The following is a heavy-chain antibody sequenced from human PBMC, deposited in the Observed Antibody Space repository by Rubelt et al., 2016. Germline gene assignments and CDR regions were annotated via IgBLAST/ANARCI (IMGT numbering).Heavy chain of an antibody. D-gene: IGHD4-23*01. CDR3: ARVSRATLVTLNYYGMDV. V-gene: IGHV3-33*01. CDR1: YR. CDR2: IWSDGSKK. J-gene: IGHJ6*02. Sequence: YRMHWVRQAPGKGLEWLAFIWSDGSKKYYTDSVKGRFTISRDNSRSTLYLQLSSLRAEDTAVYYCARVSRATLVTLNYYGMDVWGQGTTVTVSS.